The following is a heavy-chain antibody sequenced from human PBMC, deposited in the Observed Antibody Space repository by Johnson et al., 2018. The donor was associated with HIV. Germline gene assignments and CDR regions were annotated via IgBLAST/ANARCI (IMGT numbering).Heavy chain of an antibody. D-gene: IGHD1/OR15-1a*01. CDR3: AKDLGNWDSPRSAFDM. CDR1: GFTFSTSV. Sequence: VQLVESGGGVVQPGTSLRLSCAPSGFTFSTSVMHWVRRAPGKGLEWISYISSSGDTTYYADSVKGRFTISRDAAENSLYLQLNSLRAEDTAVYYCAKDLGNWDSPRSAFDMWGQGTMVTVSS. V-gene: IGHV3-48*04. J-gene: IGHJ3*02. CDR2: ISSSGDTT.